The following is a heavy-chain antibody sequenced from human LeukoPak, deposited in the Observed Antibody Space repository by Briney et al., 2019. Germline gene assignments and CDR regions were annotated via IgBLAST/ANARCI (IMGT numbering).Heavy chain of an antibody. V-gene: IGHV4-59*01. Sequence: KPSETLSLTCTVSGGSISSYYWNWIRQPPGKGLEWIGYIYYSGSTNYNPSLKSRVTISVDTSKNQFSLKLSSVTAADTAVYYCARDQGTGVNWFDPWGQGTLVTVSS. J-gene: IGHJ5*02. D-gene: IGHD3-10*01. CDR1: GGSISSYY. CDR3: ARDQGTGVNWFDP. CDR2: IYYSGST.